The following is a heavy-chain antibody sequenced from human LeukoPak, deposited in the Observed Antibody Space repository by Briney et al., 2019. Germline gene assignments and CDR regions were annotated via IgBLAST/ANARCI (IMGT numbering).Heavy chain of an antibody. CDR3: ARGPIAVAGTGYFQN. Sequence: GGSLRLSCAASGFTFSSYSMNWVRQAPGKGLEWVSYISSSSSTIYYADSVKGRFTISRDNSKNTLYLLMNSLRAEDTAVYYCARGPIAVAGTGYFQNWGQGTLVTVSS. V-gene: IGHV3-48*01. CDR2: ISSSSSTI. D-gene: IGHD6-19*01. CDR1: GFTFSSYS. J-gene: IGHJ1*01.